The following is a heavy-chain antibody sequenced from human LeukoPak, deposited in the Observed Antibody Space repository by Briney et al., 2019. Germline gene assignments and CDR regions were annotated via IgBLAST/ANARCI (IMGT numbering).Heavy chain of an antibody. J-gene: IGHJ5*02. CDR2: IYYSGST. CDR3: ARQINVLRFLEWTGGDWFDP. CDR1: GGSISSSSYY. D-gene: IGHD3-3*01. V-gene: IGHV4-39*01. Sequence: SETLSLTCTVSGGSISSSSYYWGWIRQPPGKGLEWIGSIYYSGSTYYNPSLNSRVTISVDPSKNQFSLKLSSVTAADTAVYYCARQINVLRFLEWTGGDWFDPWGQGTLVTVSS.